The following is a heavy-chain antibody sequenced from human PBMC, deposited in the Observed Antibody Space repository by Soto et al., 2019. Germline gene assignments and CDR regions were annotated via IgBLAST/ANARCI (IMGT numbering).Heavy chain of an antibody. V-gene: IGHV1-69*12. CDR3: ARDGTTVVSYYGMDV. CDR1: GGTFSSYA. CDR2: IIPIFGTA. D-gene: IGHD1-7*01. J-gene: IGHJ6*02. Sequence: QVQLVQSGAEVKKPGSSVKVSCKASGGTFSSYAISWVRQAPGQGLEWMGGIIPIFGTANYAQKFQGRVTIXXDXPXXTAYMELSSLRSEDTAVYYCARDGTTVVSYYGMDVWGQGTTVTVSS.